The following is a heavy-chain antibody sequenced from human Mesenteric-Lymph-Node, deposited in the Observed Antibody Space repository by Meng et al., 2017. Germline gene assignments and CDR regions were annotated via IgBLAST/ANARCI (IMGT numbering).Heavy chain of an antibody. CDR1: GYNFATYW. D-gene: IGHD3-22*01. CDR3: VRHSGYESSGYYDY. J-gene: IGHJ4*02. V-gene: IGHV5-51*01. CDR2: IFPGNSDT. Sequence: GESLKISCKGSGYNFATYWIGWVRQMPGKGLEWMGIIFPGNSDTRYSPSFQGQVTISADKSISTAFLQWSSLKASDTAIYYCVRHSGYESSGYYDYWGPGTLVTVSS.